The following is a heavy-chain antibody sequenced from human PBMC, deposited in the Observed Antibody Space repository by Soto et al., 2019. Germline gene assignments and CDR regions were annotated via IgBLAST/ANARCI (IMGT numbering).Heavy chain of an antibody. CDR3: ARYKSNYYYGMDV. Sequence: SETLSLTCTVSGGSVSSGNYYWSWIRQPPGKGLEWIGYFYYTGSINYNPSLKSRVTISVDTSKNQFSLKLSSVTAAVTAVYYCARYKSNYYYGMDVWGQGTTVTVSS. V-gene: IGHV4-61*01. CDR1: GGSVSSGNYY. CDR2: FYYTGSI. J-gene: IGHJ6*02. D-gene: IGHD1-20*01.